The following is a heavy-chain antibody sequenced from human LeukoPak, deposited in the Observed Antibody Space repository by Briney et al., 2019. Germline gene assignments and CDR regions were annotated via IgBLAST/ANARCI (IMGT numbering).Heavy chain of an antibody. CDR3: AKGGISSAAGLDY. J-gene: IGHJ4*02. CDR1: GFTFSSYG. CDR2: ISGSGNT. V-gene: IGHV3-23*01. Sequence: GVSLRLSCAASGFTFSSYGMTWVPQAPGKGLEWVSSISGSGNTYYADSVKGRFTVSRDNSKNTLYLQVNSLRAEDTAVFYCAKGGISSAAGLDYWGQGTLVTVSS. D-gene: IGHD6-13*01.